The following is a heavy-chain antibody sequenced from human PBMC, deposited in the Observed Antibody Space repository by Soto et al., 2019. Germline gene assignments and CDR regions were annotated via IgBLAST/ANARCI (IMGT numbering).Heavy chain of an antibody. J-gene: IGHJ4*02. CDR1: GGTVSGYA. Sequence: GASVKVSCKASGGTVSGYAISWVRQAPGQGLEWMGGIIPIFGTANYAQKFQGRVTITADKSTSTAYMELSSLRSEDTAVYYCVAPYYYDSSGYYFYWGQGTLVTVSS. V-gene: IGHV1-69*06. D-gene: IGHD3-22*01. CDR3: VAPYYYDSSGYYFY. CDR2: IIPIFGTA.